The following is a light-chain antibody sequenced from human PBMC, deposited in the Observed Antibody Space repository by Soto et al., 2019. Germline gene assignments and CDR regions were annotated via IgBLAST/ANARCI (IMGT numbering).Light chain of an antibody. J-gene: IGLJ2*01. V-gene: IGLV2-14*01. Sequence: QSALTQPASVSGSPGQSITISCTGTSSDVGGYNYVSWYQQHPGKAPKLMIFDVINRPSGVSNRFSGSKSGNTASLTISGLQAEDEADYYCRSFTSSSTVVFGGGTKVTVL. CDR3: RSFTSSSTVV. CDR1: SSDVGGYNY. CDR2: DVI.